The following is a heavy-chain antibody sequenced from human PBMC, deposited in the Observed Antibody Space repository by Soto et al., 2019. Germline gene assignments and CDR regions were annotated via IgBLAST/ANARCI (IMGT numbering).Heavy chain of an antibody. CDR2: IYYSGST. CDR3: ARVGGYCISTSCTLGNYYYYGMDV. D-gene: IGHD2-2*01. J-gene: IGHJ6*02. V-gene: IGHV4-59*01. Sequence: PSETLSLTCTVSGGSISSYYWSWIRQPPGKGLEWIGYIYYSGSTNYNPSLKSRVTISVDTSKSQFSLKLSSVTAADTAVYYCARVGGYCISTSCTLGNYYYYGMDVSGQGTTVTVSS. CDR1: GGSISSYY.